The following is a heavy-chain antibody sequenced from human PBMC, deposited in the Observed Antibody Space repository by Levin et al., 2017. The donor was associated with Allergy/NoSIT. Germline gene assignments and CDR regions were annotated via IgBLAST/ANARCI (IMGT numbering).Heavy chain of an antibody. CDR2: INTDGSSA. V-gene: IGHV3-74*03. CDR1: GFTFTGYW. CDR3: ARKGWGANGAYAYDNGLDV. J-gene: IGHJ6*02. D-gene: IGHD3-16*01. Sequence: SCVASGFTFTGYWMHWVRQVPGKGPVWIARINTDGSSASYADSVKGRFTISRDNAENTVYLEMNSLRAEDTAVYYCARKGWGANGAYAYDNGLDVWGQGTTVTVSS.